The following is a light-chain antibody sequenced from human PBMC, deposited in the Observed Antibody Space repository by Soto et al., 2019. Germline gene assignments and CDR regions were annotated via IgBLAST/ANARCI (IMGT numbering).Light chain of an antibody. CDR2: AVS. Sequence: EILMTQSPVTLSVSPGERATLSCRASQSVSSDVAWYQQKPGQAPRLLIYAVSTRATGIPARFSGSGSGTEFTLTINSLQSGDFAVYYCQQYNNWPPMWTFGQGTKVDIK. J-gene: IGKJ1*01. CDR1: QSVSSD. V-gene: IGKV3-15*01. CDR3: QQYNNWPPMWT.